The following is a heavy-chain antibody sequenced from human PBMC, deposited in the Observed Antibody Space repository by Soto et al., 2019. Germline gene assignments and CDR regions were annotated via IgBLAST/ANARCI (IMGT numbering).Heavy chain of an antibody. CDR1: GFTFSSYS. J-gene: IGHJ4*02. CDR2: ISSSSSYI. D-gene: IGHD6-13*01. Sequence: GGSLRLSCAASGFTFSSYSMNWVRQAPGKGLEWVSSISSSSSYIYYADSVKGRFTISRDNAKNSLYLQMNSLRAEDTAVYYCARDVGQQLSLGGFDYWGQGTLVTVSS. V-gene: IGHV3-21*01. CDR3: ARDVGQQLSLGGFDY.